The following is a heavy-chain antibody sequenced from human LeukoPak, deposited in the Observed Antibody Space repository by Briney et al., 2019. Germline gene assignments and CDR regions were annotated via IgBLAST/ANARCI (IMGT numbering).Heavy chain of an antibody. Sequence: AGGSLRLSCAASGFTFSDYYMSWIRPAPGEGLGWVSYITSSGTTMYYADSVKGRFTISRDNAKNSLYLQLNSLRAEDTAVYYCARWRDYDFWSGYYSPDYYYYYMDVWGKGTTVTVSS. V-gene: IGHV3-11*01. CDR3: ARWRDYDFWSGYYSPDYYYYYMDV. D-gene: IGHD3-3*01. J-gene: IGHJ6*03. CDR2: ITSSGTTM. CDR1: GFTFSDYY.